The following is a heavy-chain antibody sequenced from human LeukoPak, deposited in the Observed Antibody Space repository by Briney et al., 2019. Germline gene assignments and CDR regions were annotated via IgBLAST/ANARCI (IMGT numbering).Heavy chain of an antibody. CDR2: ISGDGGST. CDR1: GFTFDDYA. V-gene: IGHV3-43*02. CDR3: AKTLTGYLVALWFDP. D-gene: IGHD2-8*02. J-gene: IGHJ5*02. Sequence: PGGSLRLSCAASGFTFDDYAMHWVRQAPGKGLEWVSLISGDGGSTYYADSVKGRFTISRDNSKNSLYQQMNSLRTEDTALYYCAKTLTGYLVALWFDPWGQGTLVTVSS.